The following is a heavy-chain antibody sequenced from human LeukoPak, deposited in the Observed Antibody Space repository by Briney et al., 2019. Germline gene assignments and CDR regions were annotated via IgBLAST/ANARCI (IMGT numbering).Heavy chain of an antibody. J-gene: IGHJ4*02. V-gene: IGHV3-33*01. Sequence: GGSLRLSCAAPGFIFSTYGMHWVRQAPGKGLEWVAVIWYDGSIKYYGDSVRGRFTISRDNPKNTLFLQMNSLRAEDTAVYYCARDRCTNGVCYYDYWGQGTLVTVSS. CDR1: GFIFSTYG. CDR2: IWYDGSIK. D-gene: IGHD2-8*01. CDR3: ARDRCTNGVCYYDY.